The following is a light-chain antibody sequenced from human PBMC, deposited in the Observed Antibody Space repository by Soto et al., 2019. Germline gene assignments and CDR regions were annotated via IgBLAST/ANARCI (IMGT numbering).Light chain of an antibody. J-gene: IGKJ1*01. V-gene: IGKV1-5*01. Sequence: DIQMTQSPSTLSASVGDRVTITCRASQSISSWLAWYQQKPGKAPKLLIYDASSLESGVPSRFSGSGSGTEFTLTISSLQPDDFATYYCQHITFGQGTKVDI. CDR3: QHIT. CDR2: DAS. CDR1: QSISSW.